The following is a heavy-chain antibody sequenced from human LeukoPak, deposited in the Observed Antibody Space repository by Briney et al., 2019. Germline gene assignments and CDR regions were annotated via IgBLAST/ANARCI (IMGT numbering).Heavy chain of an antibody. Sequence: SLTCTVSGGSISSYYWSWIRQPQGKGLEGIGYIYYSGRTKYNPSPKSRVTISVDTSRNQFSLKLSSVTAADTAVYYCARVIAVAGAFNAFDIWGQGTMVTVSS. CDR1: GGSISSYY. D-gene: IGHD6-19*01. CDR3: ARVIAVAGAFNAFDI. V-gene: IGHV4-59*01. CDR2: IYYSGRT. J-gene: IGHJ3*02.